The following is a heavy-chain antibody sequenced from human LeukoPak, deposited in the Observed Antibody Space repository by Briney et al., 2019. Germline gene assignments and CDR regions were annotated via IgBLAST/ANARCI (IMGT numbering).Heavy chain of an antibody. CDR3: ARARTTVTTYYFDY. CDR1: GYTFTSYG. Sequence: ASVKVSCKASGYTFTSYGISWVRQAPGQGLEWMGWINTNTGNPTYAQGFTGRFVFSLDTSVSTAYLQISSLKAEDTAVYYCARARTTVTTYYFDYWGQATLVTVSS. V-gene: IGHV7-4-1*02. CDR2: INTNTGNP. D-gene: IGHD4-17*01. J-gene: IGHJ4*02.